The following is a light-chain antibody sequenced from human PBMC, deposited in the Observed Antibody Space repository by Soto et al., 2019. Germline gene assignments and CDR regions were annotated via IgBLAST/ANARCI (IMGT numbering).Light chain of an antibody. V-gene: IGLV2-14*01. CDR3: SSYTSSSPHV. Sequence: QSALTQPASVSGSPGQSITISCTGTSSDVGGYNYVSWYQQHPGKAPKLMIYEVSNRPSGVSNRFSGSKSGNTASLTISGLQAEYEADYYCSSYTSSSPHVFGTGTKLTVL. CDR1: SSDVGGYNY. J-gene: IGLJ1*01. CDR2: EVS.